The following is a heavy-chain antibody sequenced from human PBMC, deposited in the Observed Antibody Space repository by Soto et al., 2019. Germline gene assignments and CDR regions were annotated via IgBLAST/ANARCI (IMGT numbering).Heavy chain of an antibody. J-gene: IGHJ5*02. CDR1: GGSISSGDYY. V-gene: IGHV4-30-4*02. CDR2: IYYSGST. CDR3: ARRVVIDTTNWFDP. D-gene: IGHD3-22*01. Sequence: SETLSLTCTVSGGSISSGDYYWSWIRQPPGKGLEWIGYIYYSGSTYYNPSLKSRVTISVDTSKNQFSLKLSSVTAADTAVYYCARRVVIDTTNWFDPWGQGTLVTVSS.